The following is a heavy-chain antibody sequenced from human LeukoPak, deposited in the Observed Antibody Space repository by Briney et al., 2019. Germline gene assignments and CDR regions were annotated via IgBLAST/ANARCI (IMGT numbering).Heavy chain of an antibody. Sequence: PGGSLRLSCAASGFTFSSYWMSWVRQAPGKGLEWVANIKQDGSEKSYVDSVKGRFTISRDNAKNSLYLQMNSLTDEDTAVYYCARDSPSNWWHSWFDPWGQGTLVTVSS. CDR1: GFTFSSYW. J-gene: IGHJ5*02. CDR3: ARDSPSNWWHSWFDP. CDR2: IKQDGSEK. D-gene: IGHD6-13*01. V-gene: IGHV3-7*04.